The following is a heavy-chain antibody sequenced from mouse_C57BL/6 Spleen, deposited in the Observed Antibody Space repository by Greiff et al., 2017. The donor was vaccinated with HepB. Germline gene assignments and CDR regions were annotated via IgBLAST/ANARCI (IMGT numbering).Heavy chain of an antibody. CDR2: IYPGDGDT. J-gene: IGHJ2*01. Sequence: QVQLQQSGPELVKPGASVKISCKASGYAFSSSWMNWVKQRPGKGLEWIGRIYPGDGDTNYNGKFKGKATLTADKSSSTAYMQLSSLTSEDSAVYFCARGGYGNPWGQGTTLTVSS. CDR3: ARGGYGNP. V-gene: IGHV1-82*01. CDR1: GYAFSSSW. D-gene: IGHD2-1*01.